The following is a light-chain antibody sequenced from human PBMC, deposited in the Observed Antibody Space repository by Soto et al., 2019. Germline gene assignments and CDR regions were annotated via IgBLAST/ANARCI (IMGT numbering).Light chain of an antibody. CDR2: DAS. CDR3: NQRINWPPFT. V-gene: IGKV3-11*01. J-gene: IGKJ3*01. Sequence: EIVLTQSPATLSLSPGARATLSCRSSQRVNNYLAWCQQKPGQAPRPFIYDASIRPTCIPARSRGSVSESDFTLTISCLEPEDFAFYYCNQRINWPPFTYGPGTKVDIK. CDR1: QRVNNY.